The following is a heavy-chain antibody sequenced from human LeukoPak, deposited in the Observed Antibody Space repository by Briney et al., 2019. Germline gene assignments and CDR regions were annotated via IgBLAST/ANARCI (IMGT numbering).Heavy chain of an antibody. D-gene: IGHD2-2*02. CDR3: ARDRKYCSSTSCYKGDAFDI. J-gene: IGHJ3*02. V-gene: IGHV4-61*02. CDR1: GGSISSGSYY. CDR2: IYTSGST. Sequence: SETLSLXCTVSGGSISSGSYYWSWIRQPAEKGLEWIGRIYTSGSTNYNPSLKSRVTISVDTSKNQFSLKLSSVTAADTAVYYCARDRKYCSSTSCYKGDAFDIWGQGTMVTVSS.